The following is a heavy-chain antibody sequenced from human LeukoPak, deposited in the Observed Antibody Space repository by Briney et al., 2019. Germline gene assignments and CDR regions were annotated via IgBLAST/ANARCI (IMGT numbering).Heavy chain of an antibody. Sequence: SETLFLTCTVSGGSISSHYWSWIRQPPGKGLEWIGYIYSTWSTNYNPSLKSRVTISVDTSKNQFSLKLSSVAVADTAVYYCARGFSGVTAFDIWGQGTMVTVSS. V-gene: IGHV4-59*11. J-gene: IGHJ3*02. CDR3: ARGFSGVTAFDI. CDR2: IYSTWST. D-gene: IGHD3-10*01. CDR1: GGSISSHY.